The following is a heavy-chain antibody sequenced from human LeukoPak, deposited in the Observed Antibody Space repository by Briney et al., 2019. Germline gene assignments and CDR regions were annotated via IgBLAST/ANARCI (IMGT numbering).Heavy chain of an antibody. CDR3: ARGNILTGYCFDF. D-gene: IGHD3-9*01. Sequence: SETLSLTCAVYGGSVAGYYWSWIRQTPGRGLEWVGEIHYSGATSYNPSLKSRATISTDTSKNQFSLRLSSVTAADTAVYYCARGNILTGYCFDFWGQGALVTVSS. V-gene: IGHV4-34*01. J-gene: IGHJ4*02. CDR2: IHYSGAT. CDR1: GGSVAGYY.